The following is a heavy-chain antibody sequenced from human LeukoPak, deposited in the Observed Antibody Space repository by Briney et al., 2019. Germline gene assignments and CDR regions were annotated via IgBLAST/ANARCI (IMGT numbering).Heavy chain of an antibody. CDR3: AKSEAVAGTFDY. V-gene: IGHV3-23*01. D-gene: IGHD6-19*01. Sequence: GGSLRLSCAASGFTFSSYAMSWVRQAPGKGLEWVSAISGSGGSTYYAVSVKGRFTISRDNSKNTLYLQMKRQRLDDPSVYFCAKSEAVAGTFDYWGQGTLVTVSS. CDR2: ISGSGGST. J-gene: IGHJ4*02. CDR1: GFTFSSYA.